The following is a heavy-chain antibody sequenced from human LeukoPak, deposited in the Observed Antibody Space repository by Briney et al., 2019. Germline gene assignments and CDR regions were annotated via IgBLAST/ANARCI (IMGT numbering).Heavy chain of an antibody. Sequence: ASVKVSCKASGGTFSSYAISWVRQAPGQGLEWMGRIIPILGIANYAQKFQGRVTITADKSTSTAYMELSSLRSEDTAVYYCAGSGDIVATKSFDYWGREPWSPSPQ. V-gene: IGHV1-69*04. J-gene: IGHJ4*02. CDR2: IIPILGIA. CDR1: GGTFSSYA. CDR3: AGSGDIVATKSFDY. D-gene: IGHD5-12*01.